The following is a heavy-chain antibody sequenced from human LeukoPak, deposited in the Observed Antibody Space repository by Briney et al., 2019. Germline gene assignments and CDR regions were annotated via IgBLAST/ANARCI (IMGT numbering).Heavy chain of an antibody. CDR2: INSDGSST. CDR3: ATYRQVLLPFES. D-gene: IGHD2-8*02. CDR1: GFTFSSYW. Sequence: GGSLRLACAASGFTFSSYWMHWVRQAPGKGLVWVSRINSDGSSTSYADSVKGRFTISRDNAKNTLYLQMNSLRAEDTAIYYCATYRQVLLPFESWGQGTLVTVSS. V-gene: IGHV3-74*01. J-gene: IGHJ4*02.